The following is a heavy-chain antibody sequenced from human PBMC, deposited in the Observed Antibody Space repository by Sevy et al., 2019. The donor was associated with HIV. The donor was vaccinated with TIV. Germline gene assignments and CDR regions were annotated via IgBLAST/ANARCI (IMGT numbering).Heavy chain of an antibody. CDR2: ISSSSFTI. CDR3: ARGVQTYDAFDI. Sequence: GGSLRLSCAASGFTFRSYSMNWVRQAPGKGLEWISYISSSSFTIYYADSVTGRFTISRDNAKNSLYLQMNSLRAEDTAIYYCARGVQTYDAFDIWGQGTMVTVSS. D-gene: IGHD6-6*01. J-gene: IGHJ3*02. V-gene: IGHV3-48*01. CDR1: GFTFRSYS.